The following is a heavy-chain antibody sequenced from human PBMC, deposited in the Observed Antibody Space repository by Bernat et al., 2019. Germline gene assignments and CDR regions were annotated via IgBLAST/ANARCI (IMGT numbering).Heavy chain of an antibody. V-gene: IGHV1-46*01. CDR3: AREAGITMIVVLHAFDI. D-gene: IGHD3-22*01. Sequence: QVQLVQSGAEVKKPGASVKVSCKASGYTFTSYYMHWVRQAPGQGLEWMGIINPSGGSTSYAQKFQGRVTMTRDTSTSTVYMELSSLRSEDTAVYYCAREAGITMIVVLHAFDIWGQGTMVTVSS. CDR1: GYTFTSYY. J-gene: IGHJ3*02. CDR2: INPSGGST.